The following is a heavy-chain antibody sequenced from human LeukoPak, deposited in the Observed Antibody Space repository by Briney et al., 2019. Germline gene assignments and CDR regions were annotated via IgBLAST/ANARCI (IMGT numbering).Heavy chain of an antibody. CDR2: ISGSGGST. CDR3: ARGGPAAGRFDY. J-gene: IGHJ4*02. V-gene: IGHV3-23*01. CDR1: GLTFSTYA. Sequence: GGSLRLSCAASGLTFSTYAMNWVRQAPGKGMEWVSAISGSGGSTYYADSVKGRFTISRDNSKNTLYLQMNSLRAEDTAVYYCARGGPAAGRFDYWGQGTLVTVSS. D-gene: IGHD6-13*01.